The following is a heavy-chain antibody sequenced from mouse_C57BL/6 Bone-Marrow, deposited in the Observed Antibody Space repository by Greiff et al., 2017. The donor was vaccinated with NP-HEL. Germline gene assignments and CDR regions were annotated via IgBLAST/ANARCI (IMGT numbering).Heavy chain of an antibody. D-gene: IGHD1-1*01. CDR1: GYAFTNYL. CDR2: INPGSGGT. Sequence: VQLQQSGAELVRPGTSVKVSCKASGYAFTNYLIEWVKQRPGQGLEWIGVINPGSGGTNYNEKFKGKATLTADKSSSTAYMQLSSLTSEDSAVYFCARSFYYGSSPYYAMDYWGQGTSVTVSS. V-gene: IGHV1-54*01. CDR3: ARSFYYGSSPYYAMDY. J-gene: IGHJ4*01.